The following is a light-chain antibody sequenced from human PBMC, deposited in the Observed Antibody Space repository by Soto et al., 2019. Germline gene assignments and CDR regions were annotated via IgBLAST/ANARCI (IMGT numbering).Light chain of an antibody. J-gene: IGKJ5*01. CDR3: QQYSNWPPIT. Sequence: EIVMTQSPATLSVSPGERATLSCRASRSVDSNLAWYQQKPGQAPRLLIYGASTRATGIPARFGGSGSGTEFTLTISSLQSEDLAVYYCQQYSNWPPITFGQGTRLEIK. V-gene: IGKV3-15*01. CDR2: GAS. CDR1: RSVDSN.